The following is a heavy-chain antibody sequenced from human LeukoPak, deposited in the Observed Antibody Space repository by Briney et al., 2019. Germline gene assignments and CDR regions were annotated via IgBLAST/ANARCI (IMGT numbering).Heavy chain of an antibody. V-gene: IGHV3-23*01. D-gene: IGHD6-13*01. CDR3: AKDSTPYSSSWQPREGFDY. J-gene: IGHJ4*02. Sequence: GGSLRLSCAASGFTFSSYAMSWVRQAPGKGLEWVSAINGSGGSTYYADSVKGRFTISRDNSKNTLYLQMNSLRAEDTAVYYCAKDSTPYSSSWQPREGFDYWGQGTLVTVSS. CDR1: GFTFSSYA. CDR2: INGSGGST.